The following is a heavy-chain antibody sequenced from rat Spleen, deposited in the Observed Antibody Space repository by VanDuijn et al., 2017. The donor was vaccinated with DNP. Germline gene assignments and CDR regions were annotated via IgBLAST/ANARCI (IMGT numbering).Heavy chain of an antibody. V-gene: IGHV5-20*01. CDR2: ISYDGDTT. Sequence: EVQLVESGGGLVQPGNSLKLSCTASGFTFSDYYMAWVRQAPTKGLEWVASISYDGDTTYYPDSVKGRFTISRDDAKSSLYLQMNSLKSEDTATYYCARGSTSIYWYFDFWGPGTMVTVSS. CDR3: ARGSTSIYWYFDF. D-gene: IGHD3-1*01. CDR1: GFTFSDYY. J-gene: IGHJ1*01.